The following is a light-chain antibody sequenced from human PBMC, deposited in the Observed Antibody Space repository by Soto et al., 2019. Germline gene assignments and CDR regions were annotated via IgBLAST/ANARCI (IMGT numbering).Light chain of an antibody. CDR2: DAS. CDR3: QEYHNYPRR. Sequence: DNVASTCRASESIRTWLAWYQHKPGKAPKFLIYDASSLESGVPSRFSGSGSGTEFTLTISNLQPDDFTPYCCQEYHNYPRRFGHGTMLAIK. J-gene: IGKJ1*01. CDR1: ESIRTW. V-gene: IGKV1-5*01.